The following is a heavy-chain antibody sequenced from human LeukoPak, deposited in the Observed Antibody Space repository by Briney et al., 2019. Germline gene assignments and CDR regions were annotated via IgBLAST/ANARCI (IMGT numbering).Heavy chain of an antibody. V-gene: IGHV4-34*01. D-gene: IGHD2-2*01. Sequence: SGTLSLTCAVYGVSFSGYYWSWIRQPPGKGLEWIWEINHSGSTNYNQSLKSRVTISVDTSKNQFSLKLSSVTAADTAVYYCARGRGVVPAAKAPYYYMDVWGKGTTVTVSS. CDR2: INHSGST. CDR3: ARGRGVVPAAKAPYYYMDV. J-gene: IGHJ6*03. CDR1: GVSFSGYY.